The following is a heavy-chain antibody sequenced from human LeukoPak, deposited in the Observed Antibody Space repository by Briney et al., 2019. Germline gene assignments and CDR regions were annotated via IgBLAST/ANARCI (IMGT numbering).Heavy chain of an antibody. Sequence: PGGSLRLSCAASGFTFSSYSMNWVRQAPGKGLEWVSSISSSSSYIYYADSVKGRFTISRDNAKNSLYLQMNSLRAEDTAVYYCARGRKYQQWIQLWGHGYYFDYWGQGTLVTVSS. CDR2: ISSSSSYI. J-gene: IGHJ4*02. D-gene: IGHD5-18*01. CDR1: GFTFSSYS. CDR3: ARGRKYQQWIQLWGHGYYFDY. V-gene: IGHV3-21*01.